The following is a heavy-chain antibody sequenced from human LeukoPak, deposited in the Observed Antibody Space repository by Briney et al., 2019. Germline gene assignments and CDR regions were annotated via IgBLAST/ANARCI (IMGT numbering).Heavy chain of an antibody. CDR1: GGPISNTNW. Sequence: SETLSLTCGVSGGPISNTNWWSWVRQPPGQGLEWIGEISLTGLTHYNPSLESRVTVSLDQSTIQLSLNLTSVTAADTAVYYCSRENGAFSPFGYWGQGTLVTVLS. V-gene: IGHV4-4*02. CDR2: ISLTGLT. D-gene: IGHD2-8*01. J-gene: IGHJ4*02. CDR3: SRENGAFSPFGY.